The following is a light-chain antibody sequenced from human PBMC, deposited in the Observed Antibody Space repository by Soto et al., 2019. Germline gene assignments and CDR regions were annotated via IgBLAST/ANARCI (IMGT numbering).Light chain of an antibody. CDR3: PDYGSSLSCSVV. J-gene: IGLJ2*01. CDR2: GDS. Sequence: QSVLTQPPSVSGAPGQRVTISCTGSSSNIGEGYDVHWYQQLQGTAPKLLIFGDSNRPSGVPDRFSGSKSVTSASLVITGLQDEEEADYYCPDYGSSLSCSVVFGGGTKLTVL. CDR1: SSNIGEGYD. V-gene: IGLV1-40*01.